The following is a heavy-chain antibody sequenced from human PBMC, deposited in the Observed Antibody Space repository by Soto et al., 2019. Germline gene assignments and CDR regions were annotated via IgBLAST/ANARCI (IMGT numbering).Heavy chain of an antibody. J-gene: IGHJ5*02. CDR3: ARAIRFLEWLPEAFWFDP. D-gene: IGHD3-3*01. CDR1: GGSISSYY. Sequence: PSETLSLTCPVSGGSISSYYWSWIRPPPGKGLEWIGYIYYSGSTNYNPSLKSRVTISVDTSKNQFSLKLSSVTAADTAVYYCARAIRFLEWLPEAFWFDPWGQGTLVTVSS. CDR2: IYYSGST. V-gene: IGHV4-59*01.